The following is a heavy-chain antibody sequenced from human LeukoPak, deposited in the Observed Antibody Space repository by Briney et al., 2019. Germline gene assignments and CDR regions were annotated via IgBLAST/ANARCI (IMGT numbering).Heavy chain of an antibody. V-gene: IGHV1-18*01. CDR2: ISAYNGNR. CDR1: GYTFTNYG. Sequence: ASVKVSCKASGYTFTNYGLSWVRQAPGQGLEWMGWISAYNGNRNYAQKVQGRVTITRNTSISTAYMELSSLRSEDTAVYYCARASVTTGDSFDYWGQGTLVTVSS. J-gene: IGHJ4*02. D-gene: IGHD4-17*01. CDR3: ARASVTTGDSFDY.